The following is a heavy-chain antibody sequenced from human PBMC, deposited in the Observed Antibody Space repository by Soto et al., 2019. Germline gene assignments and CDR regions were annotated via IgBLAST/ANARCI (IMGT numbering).Heavy chain of an antibody. CDR3: ARDPHVCWGGGDCYSHNWFDP. V-gene: IGHV3-21*04. CDR1: GFTFSSYS. Sequence: PGGSLRLSCAASGFTFSSYSMNWVRQAPGKGLEWVSSISSSSSYIYYADSVKGRFTISRDNAKNSLYLQMNSLRAEDTAVYYCARDPHVCWGGGDCYSHNWFDPWGQGTLVTVSS. J-gene: IGHJ5*02. D-gene: IGHD2-21*02. CDR2: ISSSSSYI.